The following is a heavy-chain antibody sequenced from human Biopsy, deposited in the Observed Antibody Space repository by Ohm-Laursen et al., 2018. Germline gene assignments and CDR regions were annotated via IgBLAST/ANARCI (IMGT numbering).Heavy chain of an antibody. CDR3: VRDWGGDYGGNIDYYYFYGMDV. CDR1: GFTFSDYY. D-gene: IGHD4-23*01. Sequence: SLRLSCAASGFTFSDYYMSWVRQAPGQGLEWLSYISRSGSIIDYADSVKGRFTISRDNAQNTLYLQMNSLRADDTAVYYCVRDWGGDYGGNIDYYYFYGMDVWGQGTTVTVSS. V-gene: IGHV3-11*01. J-gene: IGHJ6*02. CDR2: ISRSGSII.